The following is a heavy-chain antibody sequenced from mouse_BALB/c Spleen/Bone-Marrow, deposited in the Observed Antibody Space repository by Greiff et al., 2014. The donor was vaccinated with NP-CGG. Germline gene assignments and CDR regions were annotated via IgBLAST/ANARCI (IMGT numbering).Heavy chain of an antibody. Sequence: QVQLQQPGSGLVAPSQSLSITCTVSGFSLTSYGVHWVRQPPGKGLEWLGVIWAGGSTNYNSALMSRLSISKDNSKSQVFLKMNSLQTDDTAMYYCARVYLWYFDVWGAGTTVTVSS. CDR1: GFSLTSYG. V-gene: IGHV2-9*02. CDR2: IWAGGST. J-gene: IGHJ1*01. D-gene: IGHD2-3*01. CDR3: ARVYLWYFDV.